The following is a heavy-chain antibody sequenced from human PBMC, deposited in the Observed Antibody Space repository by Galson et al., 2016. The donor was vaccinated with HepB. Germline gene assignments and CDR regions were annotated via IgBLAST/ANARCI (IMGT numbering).Heavy chain of an antibody. V-gene: IGHV3-49*03. CDR2: IRGKAHGGAI. CDR1: GFTFGDYV. Sequence: SLRLSCAASGFTFGDYVMNWFRQAPGKGLEWVGFIRGKAHGGAIEYAASVKGRFTISRDDSKSIAYLQMNTLRNEDTAVYYCARDWGLYSGYEFDCWGQGTLVTASS. D-gene: IGHD5-12*01. J-gene: IGHJ4*02. CDR3: ARDWGLYSGYEFDC.